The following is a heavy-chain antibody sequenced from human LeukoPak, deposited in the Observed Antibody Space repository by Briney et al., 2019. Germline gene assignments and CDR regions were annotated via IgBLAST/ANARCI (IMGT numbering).Heavy chain of an antibody. CDR1: GFTVSTNY. Sequence: PGGSLRLSCAVSGFTVSTNYMTWVRQAPGKGLEWVSFIYPDGTTAYADSVKGRFTISRDNSKNSLFLQMNSLRAEDTAVYYCARENSYAFNLWGQGTMVTVFS. CDR3: ARENSYAFNL. J-gene: IGHJ3*01. CDR2: IYPDGTT. V-gene: IGHV3-66*01. D-gene: IGHD2/OR15-2a*01.